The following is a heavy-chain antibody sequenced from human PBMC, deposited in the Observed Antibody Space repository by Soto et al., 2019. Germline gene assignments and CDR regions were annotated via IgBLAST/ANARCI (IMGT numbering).Heavy chain of an antibody. J-gene: IGHJ6*02. Sequence: QVQLQESGPGLEKPSETLSLSCTVSGGSISSYYWSWFRQSPGKRMEWIGYVHHSWGSSYNPSLQSRVAISLDTSKSQFSLKVTSVTATDTAVYYCARQGFGPLHGLVDVWGQGTTVTVSS. D-gene: IGHD3-10*01. CDR3: ARQGFGPLHGLVDV. CDR2: VHHSWGS. CDR1: GGSISSYY. V-gene: IGHV4-59*08.